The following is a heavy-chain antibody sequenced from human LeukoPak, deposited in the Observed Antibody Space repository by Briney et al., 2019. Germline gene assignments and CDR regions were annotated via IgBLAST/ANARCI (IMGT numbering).Heavy chain of an antibody. Sequence: PGGSLRLSCAASGFTFSNYWMHWVRQAPGKGLVWVSRITGDGSSTSYADSVKGRFTISRENAKNTLYLQMNSLRAEDTAVYYCASDRGGWSFWGQGTMVTVSS. V-gene: IGHV3-74*01. CDR1: GFTFSNYW. J-gene: IGHJ3*01. D-gene: IGHD1-26*01. CDR3: ASDRGGWSF. CDR2: ITGDGSST.